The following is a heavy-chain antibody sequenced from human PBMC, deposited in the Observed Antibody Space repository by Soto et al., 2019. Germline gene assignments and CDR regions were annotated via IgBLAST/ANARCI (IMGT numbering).Heavy chain of an antibody. CDR3: ATWDEREHAFDV. Sequence: DVQLVESGGGLIQPGESLRLSCAAFGLTISGKKYVAWVRQAPGKGLVWVSALYDVDGSFYADSVTGRFTTSSDSSKTTVYLQMNDLRPDDTAVYYCATWDEREHAFDVWGQGTTVTISS. V-gene: IGHV3-53*01. CDR2: LYDVDGS. J-gene: IGHJ3*01. D-gene: IGHD1-1*01. CDR1: GLTISGKKY.